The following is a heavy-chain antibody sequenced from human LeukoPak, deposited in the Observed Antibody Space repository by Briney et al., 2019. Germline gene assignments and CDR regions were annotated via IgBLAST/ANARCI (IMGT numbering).Heavy chain of an antibody. CDR3: ARDDGDYFDY. Sequence: SVKVSCKASGGTFSSYAISWVRQAPGQGLEWMGGIIPIFGTANYAQKFQGRVTMTRDTSTSTVYMELSSLRSEDTAVYYCARDDGDYFDYWGQGTLVTVSS. CDR1: GGTFSSYA. V-gene: IGHV1-69*05. CDR2: IIPIFGTA. J-gene: IGHJ4*02. D-gene: IGHD4-17*01.